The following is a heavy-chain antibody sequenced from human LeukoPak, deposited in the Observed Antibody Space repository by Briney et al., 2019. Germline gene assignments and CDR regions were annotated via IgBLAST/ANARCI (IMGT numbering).Heavy chain of an antibody. CDR3: ARVRYRLAETYIDY. J-gene: IGHJ4*02. D-gene: IGHD3-16*01. CDR1: GYIFTGYY. V-gene: IGHV1-2*02. Sequence: ASVKVSCTASGYIFTGYYMHWVRQAPGQGLEWMGWINPNSGDTNYAQKFQGRVTMTRDTSISTAYMELSRLRSDDTAVYYCARVRYRLAETYIDYWGQGTLVAVSS. CDR2: INPNSGDT.